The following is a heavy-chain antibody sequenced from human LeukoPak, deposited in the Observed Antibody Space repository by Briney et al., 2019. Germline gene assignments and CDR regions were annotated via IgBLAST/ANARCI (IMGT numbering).Heavy chain of an antibody. CDR2: ISGSGGST. Sequence: GGSLRLSCAASGFTFSSYAMSWVRQAPGKGLEWVSAISGSGGSTYYADSVKGRFTISRDNSKNTLYLQMNSLRAEDTAVYYCARDRGGYYDSSGYFFLWGQGTPVTVSS. V-gene: IGHV3-23*01. CDR1: GFTFSSYA. J-gene: IGHJ4*02. D-gene: IGHD3-22*01. CDR3: ARDRGGYYDSSGYFFL.